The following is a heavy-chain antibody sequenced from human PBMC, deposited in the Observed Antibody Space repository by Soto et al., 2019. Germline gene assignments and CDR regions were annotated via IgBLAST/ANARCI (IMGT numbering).Heavy chain of an antibody. CDR3: SRVDPSAKSPDY. D-gene: IGHD2-15*01. J-gene: IGHJ4*02. Sequence: EVQLVESGGGLVKPGGSLRLSCISSGFTFRTYTMNWVRQAPGKGLEWVGRSRNRVNRFSTAYAASVEGRSTIWRDDSKNTVYLQMNSLKIEDTAMYYCSRVDPSAKSPDYWGQGTQVTVSS. CDR1: GFTFRTYT. V-gene: IGHV3-72*01. CDR2: SRNRVNRFST.